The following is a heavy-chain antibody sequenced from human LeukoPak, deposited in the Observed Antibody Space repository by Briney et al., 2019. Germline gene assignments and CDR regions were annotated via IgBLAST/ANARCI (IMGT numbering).Heavy chain of an antibody. V-gene: IGHV4-4*02. CDR3: ARGGVVTDAFDI. Sequence: SETLSLTCTVSGGSISSSNWWSWVRQPPGKGLEWIGEIYHSGSTYYNPSLKSRVTISVDTSKNQFSLKLSSVTAADTAVYYCARGGVVTDAFDIWGQGTMVTVSS. D-gene: IGHD2-21*02. CDR1: GGSISSSNW. J-gene: IGHJ3*02. CDR2: IYHSGST.